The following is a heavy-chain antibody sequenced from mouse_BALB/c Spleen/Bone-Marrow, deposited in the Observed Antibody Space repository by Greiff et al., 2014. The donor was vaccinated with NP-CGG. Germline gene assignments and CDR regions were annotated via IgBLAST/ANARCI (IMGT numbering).Heavy chain of an antibody. Sequence: VKLVESGGGIVQPGGSLKLSCVISGFSFSDYYMYWVRQTPEKRLEWVAYISDSGGSTYYPDTVKGRFTISRDNAKNTLYLQMSCLKSEDTAMYYCARLGDYSYFDYWGQGTTLTVSS. V-gene: IGHV5-12*02. CDR1: GFSFSDYY. J-gene: IGHJ2*01. CDR2: ISDSGGST. CDR3: ARLGDYSYFDY. D-gene: IGHD1-1*01.